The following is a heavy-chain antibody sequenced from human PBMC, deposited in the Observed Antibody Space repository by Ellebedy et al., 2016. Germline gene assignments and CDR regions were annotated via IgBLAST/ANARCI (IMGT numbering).Heavy chain of an antibody. J-gene: IGHJ4*01. Sequence: GSLRLSCTVSGGSISSYYWSWIRRPPGKGLEWIGYIFYSGSTNYSPSLKSRVTISLDTSKNQFSLKLNSVTAADTAVYYCAGDYGAYFDYWGQGTLVTVSS. D-gene: IGHD4-17*01. V-gene: IGHV4-59*08. CDR2: IFYSGST. CDR1: GGSISSYY. CDR3: AGDYGAYFDY.